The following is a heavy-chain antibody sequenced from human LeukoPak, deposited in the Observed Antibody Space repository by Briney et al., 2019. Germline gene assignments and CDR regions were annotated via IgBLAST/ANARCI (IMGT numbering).Heavy chain of an antibody. CDR1: GGTFSSHA. CDR3: AARRLQDAFDI. CDR2: IIPIFGTA. J-gene: IGHJ3*02. Sequence: GASVKVSCKASGGTFSSHAISWVRQAPGQGLEWMGGIIPIFGTANYAQKFQGRVTITADESTSTAYMELSSLRSEDTAVYYCAARRLQDAFDIWGQGTMVTVSS. D-gene: IGHD4-11*01. V-gene: IGHV1-69*13.